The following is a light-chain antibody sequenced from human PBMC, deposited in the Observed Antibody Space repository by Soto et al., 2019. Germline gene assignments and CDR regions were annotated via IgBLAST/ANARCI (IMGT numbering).Light chain of an antibody. J-gene: IGKJ1*01. Sequence: DIQMTQSPSTLSGSVGDRVTITCRASPTISSWLAWYQQKPGKAPQLLIYQASTLKSGVPSRFSGSGSGTEFTLTISSLQPDDFATYYCQHYNSYSEAFGQGTKVELK. V-gene: IGKV1-5*03. CDR1: PTISSW. CDR3: QHYNSYSEA. CDR2: QAS.